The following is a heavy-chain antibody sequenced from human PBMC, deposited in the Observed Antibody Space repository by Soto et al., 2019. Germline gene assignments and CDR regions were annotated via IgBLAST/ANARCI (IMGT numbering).Heavy chain of an antibody. CDR3: ERADVDTAMAPYY. Sequence: PSETLSLTCTVSGGSISSYYWSWIRQPPGKGLEWIGYIYYSGSTNYNPSLKSRVTISVDTSKNQFSLKLSSVTAADTAVYYCERADVDTAMAPYYWGQGTLVTVSS. D-gene: IGHD5-18*01. CDR2: IYYSGST. J-gene: IGHJ4*02. CDR1: GGSISSYY. V-gene: IGHV4-59*01.